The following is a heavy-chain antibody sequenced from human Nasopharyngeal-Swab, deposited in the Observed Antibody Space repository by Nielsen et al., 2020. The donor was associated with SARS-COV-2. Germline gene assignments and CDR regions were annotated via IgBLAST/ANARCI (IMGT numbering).Heavy chain of an antibody. Sequence: ASVKVSCKASGYTFTSYYMHWVRQAPGQGPEWMGIINPSGGSTSYAQKFQGRVTMTRDTSTSTVYMELSSLRSEDTAVYYCARTEGSHCGGDCYSNWFDPWGQGTLVTVSS. J-gene: IGHJ5*02. CDR3: ARTEGSHCGGDCYSNWFDP. D-gene: IGHD2-21*02. V-gene: IGHV1-46*01. CDR2: INPSGGST. CDR1: GYTFTSYY.